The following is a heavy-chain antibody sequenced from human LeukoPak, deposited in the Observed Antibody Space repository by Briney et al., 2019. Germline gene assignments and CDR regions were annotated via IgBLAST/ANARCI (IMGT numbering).Heavy chain of an antibody. V-gene: IGHV4-31*02. CDR2: IYYSGSA. CDR3: ARGDILTGYYTDY. CDR1: GFTFSDYY. J-gene: IGHJ4*02. Sequence: LRLSCAASGFTFSDYYMSWIRQAPGKGLEWIGYIYYSGSAYYNPSLKSRVTISVDTSKNQFSLKLSSVTAADTAVYYCARGDILTGYYTDYWGQGTLVTVSS. D-gene: IGHD3-9*01.